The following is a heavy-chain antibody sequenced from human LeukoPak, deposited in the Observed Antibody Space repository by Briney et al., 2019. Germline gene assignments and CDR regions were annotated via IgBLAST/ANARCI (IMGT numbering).Heavy chain of an antibody. CDR3: ARYCSSTSCYRYYYYGLDV. CDR2: INHSGST. J-gene: IGHJ6*02. V-gene: IGHV4-34*01. D-gene: IGHD2-2*01. Sequence: SETLSLTCAVYGGSFSGYYWSWLRRPPGKGLEWIGEINHSGSTNYNPSLKRRVTISVDMSKNQFSLKLSSVTAADTAVYYCARYCSSTSCYRYYYYGLDVWGQGTTVTVSS. CDR1: GGSFSGYY.